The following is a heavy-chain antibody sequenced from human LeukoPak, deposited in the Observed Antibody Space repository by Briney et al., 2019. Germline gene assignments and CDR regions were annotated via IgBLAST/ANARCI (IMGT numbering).Heavy chain of an antibody. J-gene: IGHJ4*02. CDR1: GFTFSSYA. V-gene: IGHV3-64*01. Sequence: GGSLRLSCAASGFTFSSYAMHWVRQAPGKGLEYVSAISSNGGSTYYANSVKGRFTISRDNSKNTLYLQMGSLRAEDTAVYYCAREPGSSGWYFDYWGQGTLVTVSS. D-gene: IGHD6-19*01. CDR2: ISSNGGST. CDR3: AREPGSSGWYFDY.